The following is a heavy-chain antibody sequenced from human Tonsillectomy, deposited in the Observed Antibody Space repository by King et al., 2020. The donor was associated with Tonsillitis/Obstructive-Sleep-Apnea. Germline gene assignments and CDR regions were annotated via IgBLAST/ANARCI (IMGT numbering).Heavy chain of an antibody. J-gene: IGHJ4*02. CDR1: GFTVSSSY. D-gene: IGHD6-13*01. Sequence: VQLVESGGGLIQPGGSLRLSCAASGFTVSSSYMTWIRQAPGKGLEWVSVIYIGGSDYYADSVKGRFTISSDNSKNTLYLQMNSRRAEETAVYYCARDQGIAVDGPYFDYWGQGTLVTVSS. CDR2: IYIGGSD. V-gene: IGHV3-53*01. CDR3: ARDQGIAVDGPYFDY.